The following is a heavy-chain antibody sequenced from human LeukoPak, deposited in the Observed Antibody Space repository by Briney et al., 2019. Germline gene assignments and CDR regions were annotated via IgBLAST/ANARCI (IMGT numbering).Heavy chain of an antibody. J-gene: IGHJ4*02. CDR1: GFTFSSYA. V-gene: IGHV3-30*04. D-gene: IGHD3-10*01. Sequence: PGRSLRLSCAASGFTFSSYAMHWVRQAPGKGLEWVAVISYDGSNKYYADSVKGRFTISRDNSKNTLYLQMNSLRAEDTAVYYCAKDRDYYGSGSYLVISGVFDYWGQGTLVTVSS. CDR2: ISYDGSNK. CDR3: AKDRDYYGSGSYLVISGVFDY.